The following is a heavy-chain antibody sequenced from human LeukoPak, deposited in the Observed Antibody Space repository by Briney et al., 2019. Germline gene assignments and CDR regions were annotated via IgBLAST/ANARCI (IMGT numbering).Heavy chain of an antibody. Sequence: GGSLRLSCAASGFTFSSYAMSWVRQAPGKGLEWVSAISGSGGSTYYADSVKGRFTISRDNSKNTLYLQMNSLRAEDTAVYYCARAVSSSWYKGNPDSYYYMDVWGKGTTVTISS. D-gene: IGHD6-13*01. CDR1: GFTFSSYA. V-gene: IGHV3-23*01. J-gene: IGHJ6*03. CDR3: ARAVSSSWYKGNPDSYYYMDV. CDR2: ISGSGGST.